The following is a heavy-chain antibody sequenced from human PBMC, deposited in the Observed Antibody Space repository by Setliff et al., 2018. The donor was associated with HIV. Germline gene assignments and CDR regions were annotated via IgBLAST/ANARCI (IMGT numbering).Heavy chain of an antibody. CDR2: IYYTGST. CDR1: GGSMSSYY. J-gene: IGHJ4*02. D-gene: IGHD3-22*01. CDR3: AREVDYYDSSRYLLLYYFDS. V-gene: IGHV4-59*01. Sequence: PSETLSLTCTVSGGSMSSYYWSWIRQPPGKGLEWIGSIYYTGSTDYNPSLMSRVTISLDTPKNQFSLKLNSVIAADTAVYYCAREVDYYDSSRYLLLYYFDSWGQGTLVTVSS.